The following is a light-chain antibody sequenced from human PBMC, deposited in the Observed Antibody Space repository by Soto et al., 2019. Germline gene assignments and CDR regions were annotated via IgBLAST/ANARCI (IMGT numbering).Light chain of an antibody. CDR3: QQYGSSSWT. J-gene: IGKJ1*01. V-gene: IGKV3-20*01. CDR2: GTS. Sequence: EIVLTQSPGTLSQTPGERATLSCRASQSVSSGYLAWYQQKPGQAPRLLIYGTSSRATAIPDRFSGSGSGTDFTLTISRLEPEDFAVYYCQQYGSSSWTFGQGTKVDIK. CDR1: QSVSSGY.